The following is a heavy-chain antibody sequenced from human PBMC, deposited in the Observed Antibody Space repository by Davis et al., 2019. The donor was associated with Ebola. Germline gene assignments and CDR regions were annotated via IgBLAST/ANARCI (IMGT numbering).Heavy chain of an antibody. J-gene: IGHJ4*02. Sequence: GESLKISCAASGFSFSSYWMSWVRQAPGKGLEWVANINQDGSQINYVDSVRGRFTISRDNAKNALYLQMNSLRAEDTAVYFCARGPYSKGTYYNDYWGQGTLVTVSS. CDR2: INQDGSQI. CDR1: GFSFSSYW. D-gene: IGHD3-22*01. V-gene: IGHV3-7*03. CDR3: ARGPYSKGTYYNDY.